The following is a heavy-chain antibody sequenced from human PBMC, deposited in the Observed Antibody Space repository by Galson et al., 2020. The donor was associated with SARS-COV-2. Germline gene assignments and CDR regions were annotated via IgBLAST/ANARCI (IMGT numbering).Heavy chain of an antibody. D-gene: IGHD1-26*01. V-gene: IGHV3-74*01. CDR3: ARSRYSGSSFDY. CDR2: INSDGSNT. CDR1: GFTLSSYW. Sequence: GESLKISCAASGFTLSSYWMHWVRQAPGKGLVWVSRINSDGSNTTYAESVKGRFTISRDNAKNTLYLQMNSLRVEDTAVYYCARSRYSGSSFDYWGQGTQVTVSS. J-gene: IGHJ4*02.